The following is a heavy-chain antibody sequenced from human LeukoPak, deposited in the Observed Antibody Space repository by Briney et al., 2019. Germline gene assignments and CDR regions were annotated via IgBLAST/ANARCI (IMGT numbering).Heavy chain of an antibody. J-gene: IGHJ4*02. V-gene: IGHV4-34*01. D-gene: IGHD1-26*01. CDR3: ARQATPVGATIDY. Sequence: SETLSLTCAVYGGSFSGYYWSWIRQPPGKGLEWIGEINHSGGTNYNPSLKSRVTISVDTSKNQFSLKLSSVTAADTAVYYCARQATPVGATIDYWGQGTLVTVSS. CDR2: INHSGGT. CDR1: GGSFSGYY.